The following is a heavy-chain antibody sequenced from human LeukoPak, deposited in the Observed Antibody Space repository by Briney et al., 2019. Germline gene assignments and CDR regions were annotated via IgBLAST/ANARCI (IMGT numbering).Heavy chain of an antibody. CDR2: IKSKTDGGTT. Sequence: AGGSLRLSCEASGFTFSRYGMSWVRQAPGKGLEWVGRIKSKTDGGTTDYAAPVKGRFTISRDDSKNTLYLQMNSLKTEDTAVYYCTTALTHWDIVATMDNYYYYYYMDVWGKGTTVTVSS. V-gene: IGHV3-15*01. J-gene: IGHJ6*03. CDR3: TTALTHWDIVATMDNYYYYYYMDV. D-gene: IGHD5-12*01. CDR1: GFTFSRYG.